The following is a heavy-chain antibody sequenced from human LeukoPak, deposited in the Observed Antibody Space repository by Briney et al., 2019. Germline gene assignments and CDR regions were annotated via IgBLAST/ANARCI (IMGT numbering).Heavy chain of an antibody. V-gene: IGHV1-69*02. J-gene: IGHJ4*02. Sequence: GASVKVSCKASGYTFTGYYMHWVRQAPGQGLEWMGRIIPILGIANYARKFQGRVTITTDKSTSTAYMELSSLRSEDTAVYYCARRSPADSRSRFDYWGQGTLVTVSS. CDR1: GYTFTGYY. CDR2: IIPILGIA. D-gene: IGHD6-13*01. CDR3: ARRSPADSRSRFDY.